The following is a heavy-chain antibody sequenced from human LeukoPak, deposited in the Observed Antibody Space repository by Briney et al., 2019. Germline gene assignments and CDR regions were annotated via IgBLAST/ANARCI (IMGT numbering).Heavy chain of an antibody. V-gene: IGHV3-20*04. J-gene: IGHJ5*02. CDR3: AKGAKRVVGATTHWIDP. CDR1: GFTFGDYD. CDR2: INWNSDYI. Sequence: GGSLRLSCAASGFTFGDYDMSWVRQAPGKGLEWVSGINWNSDYIYYADSVKGRFTISRDNSKNSLYLQMNSLRAEDTAVYYCAKGAKRVVGATTHWIDPWGQGTLVTVSS. D-gene: IGHD1-26*01.